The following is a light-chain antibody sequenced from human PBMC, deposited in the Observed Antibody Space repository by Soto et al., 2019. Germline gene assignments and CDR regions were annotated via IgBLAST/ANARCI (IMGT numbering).Light chain of an antibody. CDR3: KQYYSFPRT. Sequence: EIVLTQSPGTLSLSPGERATLSCRASQSVSSSYLAWYQQKPGQAPRLLIYGAYTRATGIQARFSGSGSGTDFTLTISCLQSEDFATYYCKQYYSFPRTFGQGTKVDI. J-gene: IGKJ1*01. CDR1: QSVSSSY. CDR2: GAY. V-gene: IGKV3-20*01.